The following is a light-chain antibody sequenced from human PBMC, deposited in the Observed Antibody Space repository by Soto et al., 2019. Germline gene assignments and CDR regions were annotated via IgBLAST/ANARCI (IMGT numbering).Light chain of an antibody. Sequence: IRVTQSAVTLSVSEGERVTITCRASQAIXSGLVWDQQKPGKAPKMLTYKASTLKTGVPSRLSGSGSGTEFTLTISSLQPEDFVAYYCPHYNSDSEAFGQGTK. V-gene: IGKV1-5*03. CDR2: KAS. CDR3: PHYNSDSEA. J-gene: IGKJ1*01. CDR1: QAIXSG.